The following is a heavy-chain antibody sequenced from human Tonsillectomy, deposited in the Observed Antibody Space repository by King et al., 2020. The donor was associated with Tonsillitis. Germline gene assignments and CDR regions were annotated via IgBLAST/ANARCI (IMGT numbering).Heavy chain of an antibody. Sequence: VQLVESGGDLVRPGGSLRLSCAAPGFRLSNYWMTWVRQAPGKGLEWVATIKPDGSEKYYVDSVKGRFTISRDYAKNSLYLQMNSLRVEYTAVYYCARNSSDSKFYYYYYMDVWGKGTTVTVSS. CDR3: ARNSSDSKFYYYYYMDV. V-gene: IGHV3-7*04. CDR1: GFRLSNYW. D-gene: IGHD3-22*01. CDR2: IKPDGSEK. J-gene: IGHJ6*03.